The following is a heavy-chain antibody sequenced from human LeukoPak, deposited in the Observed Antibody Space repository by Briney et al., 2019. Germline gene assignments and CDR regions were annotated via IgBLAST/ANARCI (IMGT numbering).Heavy chain of an antibody. CDR2: ISAYNGNT. J-gene: IGHJ4*02. D-gene: IGHD3-22*01. CDR1: GYTFTGYY. V-gene: IGHV1-18*04. CDR3: ARDEGYYDSSGYRWSIDY. Sequence: GASVKVSCKASGYTFTGYYMHWVRQAPGQGLEWMGWISAYNGNTNYAQKLQGRVTMTTDTSTSTAYMELRSLRSDDTAVYYCARDEGYYDSSGYRWSIDYWGQGTLVTVSP.